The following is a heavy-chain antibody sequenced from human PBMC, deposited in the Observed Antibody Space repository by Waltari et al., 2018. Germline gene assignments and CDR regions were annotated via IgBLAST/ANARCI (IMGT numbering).Heavy chain of an antibody. D-gene: IGHD5-18*01. CDR1: GFTFSSYG. V-gene: IGHV3-33*06. J-gene: IGHJ3*02. CDR2: IWYDGINK. Sequence: QVQLVESGGGVVQPGRSLRLSCAASGFTFSSYGMHWVRQAPGKGLEWVAVIWYDGINKYYADSVKGRFTISRDNSKNTLYLQMNSLRAEDTAVYYCAKGIHAKGSFDIWGQGTMVTVSS. CDR3: AKGIHAKGSFDI.